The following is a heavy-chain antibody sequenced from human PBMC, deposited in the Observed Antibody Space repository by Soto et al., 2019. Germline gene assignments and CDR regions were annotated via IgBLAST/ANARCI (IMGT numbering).Heavy chain of an antibody. J-gene: IGHJ4*02. D-gene: IGHD2-2*03. CDR3: ATSMDLNGPFDY. CDR2: IYYSGST. V-gene: IGHV4-30-4*01. Sequence: QVQLQESGPGLVKPSQTLSLTCTVSGGSISSGDYYWCWIRQPPGKGLEWIGYIYYSGSTYYNPSLKSRVAISVDTSKNQFPLKLSSVTAADTAVYYCATSMDLNGPFDYWGQGTLVTVSS. CDR1: GGSISSGDYY.